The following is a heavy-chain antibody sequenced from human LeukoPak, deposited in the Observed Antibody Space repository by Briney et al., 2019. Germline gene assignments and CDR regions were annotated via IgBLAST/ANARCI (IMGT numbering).Heavy chain of an antibody. Sequence: GESLKISCKGSGYSFTSYSIGVVRQMPGKGLEWMGIIYPGDSDTRYSPSFQGQVTISADKSISAAYLQWSSLKASDTAMYYCARRESVVEMATIDAFDIWGQGTMVTVSS. CDR2: IYPGDSDT. D-gene: IGHD5-24*01. V-gene: IGHV5-51*01. J-gene: IGHJ3*02. CDR1: GYSFTSYS. CDR3: ARRESVVEMATIDAFDI.